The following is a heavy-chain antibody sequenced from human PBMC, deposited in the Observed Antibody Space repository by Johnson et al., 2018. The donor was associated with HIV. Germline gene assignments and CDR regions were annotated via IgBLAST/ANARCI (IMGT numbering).Heavy chain of an antibody. J-gene: IGHJ3*02. Sequence: QVQLVESGGGVVQPGRSLRLSCAASGFTFSSYAMHWVRQAPGKGLEWVTVISYDGSNKYYEDSVKGRFTISRDNSKNTLYLQMNSLRAEDTAVYYCAREGYDSSGYSDAFDIWGQGTMVTVSS. D-gene: IGHD3-22*01. CDR3: AREGYDSSGYSDAFDI. CDR2: ISYDGSNK. V-gene: IGHV3-30*04. CDR1: GFTFSSYA.